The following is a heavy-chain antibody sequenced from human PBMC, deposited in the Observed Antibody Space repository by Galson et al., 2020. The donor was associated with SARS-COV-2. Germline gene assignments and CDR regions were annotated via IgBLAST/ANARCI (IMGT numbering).Heavy chain of an antibody. V-gene: IGHV3-11*01. CDR3: ARVRVGPDPPNQNYYYYYMDV. CDR2: ISSSGSTI. CDR1: GFTFSDYY. Sequence: GGSLRLSCAASGFTFSDYYMSWIRQAPGKGLEWVSYISSSGSTIYYADSVKGRFTISRDNAKNSLYLQMNSLRAEDTAVYYCARVRVGPDPPNQNYYYYYMDVWGKGTTVTVSS. J-gene: IGHJ6*03.